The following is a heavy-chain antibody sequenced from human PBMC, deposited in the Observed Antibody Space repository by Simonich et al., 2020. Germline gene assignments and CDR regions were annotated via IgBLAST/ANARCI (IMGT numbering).Heavy chain of an antibody. CDR3: ARQLNDFDI. V-gene: IGHV5-51*01. Sequence: EVQLVQSGAEVKKPGASLKISCKGSGYSFTSYCIGWVTQMHGKGLECMAIIYPGDAYTRYSPSFQRQVTISADKSISTAYLQWSSLKASDTAMYYCARQLNDFDIWGQGTMVTVSS. CDR1: GYSFTSYC. CDR2: IYPGDAYT. D-gene: IGHD1-1*01. J-gene: IGHJ3*02.